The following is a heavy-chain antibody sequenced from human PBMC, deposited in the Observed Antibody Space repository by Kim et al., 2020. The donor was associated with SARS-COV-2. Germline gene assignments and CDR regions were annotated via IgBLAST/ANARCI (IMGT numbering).Heavy chain of an antibody. Sequence: ADSVKRRFTISRDNSKNTLYLQMNSLRAEDTAVYYCAREGSGSWAFTLDYWGQGTLVTVSS. D-gene: IGHD1-26*01. V-gene: IGHV3-30*01. CDR3: AREGSGSWAFTLDY. J-gene: IGHJ4*02.